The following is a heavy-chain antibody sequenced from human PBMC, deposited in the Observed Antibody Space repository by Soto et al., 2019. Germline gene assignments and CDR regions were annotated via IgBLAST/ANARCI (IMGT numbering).Heavy chain of an antibody. J-gene: IGHJ4*02. CDR2: IYYSGST. CDR1: GVSIISYY. CDR3: ARWYGSESSTDD. D-gene: IGHD3-10*01. V-gene: IGHV4-59*12. Sequence: SETLSLTCTVSGVSIISYYWSWILQPPGKGLEWIGYIYYSGSTYYNPSLKSRVTISVDTSKNQFSLKLSSVTAADTAVYYCARWYGSESSTDDWGQGTLGTVSS.